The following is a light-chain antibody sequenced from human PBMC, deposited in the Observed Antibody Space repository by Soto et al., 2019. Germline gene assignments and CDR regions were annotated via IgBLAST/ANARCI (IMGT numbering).Light chain of an antibody. CDR2: EVT. CDR1: SSDIGSYDY. J-gene: IGLJ3*02. Sequence: QSVLTQPASVSGSPGQSVTISCTGTSSDIGSYDYVSWYQQHPGKAPKLMIYEVTYRPLGVSDRFSGSKSGNTASLTISGHQADDEADYYYNSYSTSSVLFGGGTKVTVL. V-gene: IGLV2-14*01. CDR3: NSYSTSSVL.